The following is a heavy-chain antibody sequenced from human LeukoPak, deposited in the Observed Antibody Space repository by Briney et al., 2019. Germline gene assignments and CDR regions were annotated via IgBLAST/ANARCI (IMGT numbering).Heavy chain of an antibody. D-gene: IGHD3-22*01. Sequence: PSETLSLTCTVSGGSISSYYWSWIRQPPGKGLELIGYIYYSGSTNHNPSLKSRVTISGDTSKNQFSLKLSSVTAADTAVYYCARDTPDSVDSSGDDAFDIWGQGTMVTVSS. CDR3: ARDTPDSVDSSGDDAFDI. CDR1: GGSISSYY. V-gene: IGHV4-59*01. CDR2: IYYSGST. J-gene: IGHJ3*02.